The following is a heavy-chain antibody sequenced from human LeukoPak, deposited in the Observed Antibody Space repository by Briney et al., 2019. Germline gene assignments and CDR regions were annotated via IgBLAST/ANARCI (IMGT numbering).Heavy chain of an antibody. CDR3: AKVAPGSGWYWNAFDI. CDR2: ISGSGGST. D-gene: IGHD6-19*01. Sequence: GGSLRLSCAASGFTFSSYGMSWVRQAPGKGLEWVSAISGSGGSTYYADSVKGRFTISRDNSKNTLYLQMNSLRAEDTAVYYCAKVAPGSGWYWNAFDIWGQGTMVTVSS. V-gene: IGHV3-23*01. CDR1: GFTFSSYG. J-gene: IGHJ3*02.